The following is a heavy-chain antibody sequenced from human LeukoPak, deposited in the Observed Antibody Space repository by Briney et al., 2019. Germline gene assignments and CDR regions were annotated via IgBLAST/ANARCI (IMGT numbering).Heavy chain of an antibody. J-gene: IGHJ5*02. CDR3: ARDGLSSSWYTGNWFDP. Sequence: GGSLRLSCAASGFTFSSYWMHWVRQAPGKGLEWVAVISYDGSNKYYADSVKGRFTISRDNSKNTLYLQMNSLRAEDTAVYYCARDGLSSSWYTGNWFDPWGQGTLVTVSS. V-gene: IGHV3-30*03. D-gene: IGHD6-13*01. CDR1: GFTFSSYW. CDR2: ISYDGSNK.